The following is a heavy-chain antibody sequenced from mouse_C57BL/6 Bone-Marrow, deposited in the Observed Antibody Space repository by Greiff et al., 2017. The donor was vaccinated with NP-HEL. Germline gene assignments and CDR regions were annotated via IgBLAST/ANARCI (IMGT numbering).Heavy chain of an antibody. J-gene: IGHJ2*01. CDR3: AVWLLRSR. V-gene: IGHV1-59*01. CDR1: GYTFTSYW. D-gene: IGHD2-3*01. Sequence: QVQLQQPGAELVRPGTSVKLSCKASGYTFTSYWMHWVKQRPGQGLEWIGVIDPSDSYTNYNQKFKGKATLTVDTSSSTPYMQLSSLTSEDSAVYYCAVWLLRSRWGQGTTLTVSS. CDR2: IDPSDSYT.